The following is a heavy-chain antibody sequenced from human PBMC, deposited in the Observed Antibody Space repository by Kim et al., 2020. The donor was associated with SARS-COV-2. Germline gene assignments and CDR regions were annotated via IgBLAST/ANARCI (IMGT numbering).Heavy chain of an antibody. CDR3: ARDAVVVTARYYYGMDV. D-gene: IGHD2-21*02. CDR2: ISSSGSTI. J-gene: IGHJ6*02. V-gene: IGHV3-11*01. CDR1: GFTFSDYY. Sequence: GGSLRLSCAASGFTFSDYYMSWIRQAPGKGLEWVSYISSSGSTIYYADSVKGRFTISRDNAKNSLYLQMNSLRAEDTAVYYCARDAVVVTARYYYGMDVWGQGTTVTVSS.